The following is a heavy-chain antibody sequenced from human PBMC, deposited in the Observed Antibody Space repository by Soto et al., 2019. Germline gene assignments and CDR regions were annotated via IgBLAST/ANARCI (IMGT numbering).Heavy chain of an antibody. V-gene: IGHV4-59*01. Sequence: SETLSLTCTVSGGSISSYYWSWIRQPPGKGLEWIGYIYYSGSTNYNPSLRSRVTISVDTSKNQFSLKLSSVTAADTAVYYCAREVQNYYDSSGYYYFDYWGQGTLVTVSS. J-gene: IGHJ4*02. CDR2: IYYSGST. CDR1: GGSISSYY. CDR3: AREVQNYYDSSGYYYFDY. D-gene: IGHD3-22*01.